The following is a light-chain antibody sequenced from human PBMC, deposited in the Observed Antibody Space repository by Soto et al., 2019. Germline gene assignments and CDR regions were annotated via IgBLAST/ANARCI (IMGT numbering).Light chain of an antibody. CDR3: QQYGSSLSIT. J-gene: IGKJ5*01. V-gene: IGKV3-20*01. CDR2: GAS. Sequence: EIVLTQSPGTLSLSPGERATLSFRSSQRVSSSYLAWYQQKPGQAPRLLIYGASSRATGIPDRFSGSGSGTDFTLTISRLEPEDFAVYYCQQYGSSLSITFGQGTRLEI. CDR1: QRVSSSY.